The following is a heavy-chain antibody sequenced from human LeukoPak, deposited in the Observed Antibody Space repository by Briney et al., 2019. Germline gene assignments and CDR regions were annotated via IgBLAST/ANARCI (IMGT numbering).Heavy chain of an antibody. V-gene: IGHV1-18*01. J-gene: IGHJ5*02. Sequence: GASVKVSCKASGYTFTSYDINWVRQAPGQGLEWMGWISAYNGNTNYAQKLQGRVTMTTDTSTSTAYMELRSLRSDDTAVYYCARDKVSVYSSGWEEDNWFDPWGQGTLVTVSS. CDR1: GYTFTSYD. CDR3: ARDKVSVYSSGWEEDNWFDP. CDR2: ISAYNGNT. D-gene: IGHD6-19*01.